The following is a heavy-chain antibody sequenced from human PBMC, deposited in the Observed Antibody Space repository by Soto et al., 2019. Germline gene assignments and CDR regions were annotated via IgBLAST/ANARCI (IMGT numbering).Heavy chain of an antibody. J-gene: IGHJ3*02. V-gene: IGHV1-18*04. CDR2: INPYNANT. CDR3: ARDRVAGIWGDAFDI. CDR1: GYTFTNHG. D-gene: IGHD3-16*01. Sequence: ASVKVSCMTSGYTFTNHGIDRVRQAPGQGLGWMGWINPYNANTDYAQKLQGRVTMTTDTSTSTAYMDLRSLTSDDTAVYYCARDRVAGIWGDAFDIWGQGTMVTVSS.